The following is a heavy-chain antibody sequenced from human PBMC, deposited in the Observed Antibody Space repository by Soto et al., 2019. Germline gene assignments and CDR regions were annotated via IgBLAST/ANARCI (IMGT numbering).Heavy chain of an antibody. J-gene: IGHJ5*02. CDR3: ARGHHGWLDP. V-gene: IGHV1-69*02. CDR2: IIPLLNKA. Sequence: QVQLVQSGAEMKKPGSSVKVSCKASGGIFGTYTINWVRQAPGQGLEWMGRIIPLLNKADYAQKFQGRVTISVERSADTAYMELGSLTSGDTAVYYCARGHHGWLDPWGQGSRLTVSS. CDR1: GGIFGTYT.